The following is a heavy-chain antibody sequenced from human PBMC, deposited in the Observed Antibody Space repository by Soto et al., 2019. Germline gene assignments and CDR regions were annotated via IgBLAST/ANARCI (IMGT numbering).Heavy chain of an antibody. Sequence: SETLSLTCTVSAGSISSGRYYWNWIRQHPGKGLEWIGYIHYSGSTYYNPSLKSRLTISVHTSKNQCSLKLTSVTAADTAVYYCARDANKYCGGACYWAMDVWGQGTTVTVSS. CDR2: IHYSGST. CDR1: AGSISSGRYY. D-gene: IGHD2-21*02. V-gene: IGHV4-31*03. CDR3: ARDANKYCGGACYWAMDV. J-gene: IGHJ6*02.